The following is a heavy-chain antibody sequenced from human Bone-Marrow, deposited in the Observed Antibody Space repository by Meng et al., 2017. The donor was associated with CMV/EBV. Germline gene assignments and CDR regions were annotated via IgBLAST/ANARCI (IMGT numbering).Heavy chain of an antibody. V-gene: IGHV1-8*01. J-gene: IGHJ4*02. Sequence: ASVKVSCKASGYTFTSYDINWVRQATGQGLEWMGWMNPNSGNTGYAQKFQGRVTMTRNTSISTAYMELSSLRSEDTAVYYCARAATIFGVVITPPRYWGQGMLVTVSS. D-gene: IGHD3-3*01. CDR3: ARAATIFGVVITPPRY. CDR1: GYTFTSYD. CDR2: MNPNSGNT.